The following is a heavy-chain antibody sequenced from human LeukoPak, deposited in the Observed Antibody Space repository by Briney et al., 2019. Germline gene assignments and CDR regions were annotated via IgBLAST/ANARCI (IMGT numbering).Heavy chain of an antibody. J-gene: IGHJ4*02. CDR1: GFTFSSYA. Sequence: GGSLRLSCAASGFTFSSYAMSWVRQAPGKGLEWVSFISPSADRTSNADSVEGRFTISRDNPRNTLYLQMNSLRDEDTAIYYCAIMHGYYDGSGYWVQWGQGTLVTVSS. CDR3: AIMHGYYDGSGYWVQ. CDR2: ISPSADRT. D-gene: IGHD3-22*01. V-gene: IGHV3-23*01.